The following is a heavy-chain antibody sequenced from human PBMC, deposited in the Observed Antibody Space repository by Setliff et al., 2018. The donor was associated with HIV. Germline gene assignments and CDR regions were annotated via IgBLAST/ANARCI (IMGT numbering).Heavy chain of an antibody. Sequence: ASETLSLTCTVSSGSITSRTYYWGWIRQPPGKGLEWIGSIFYSGITYYNPSLKSRVTISVDTSKNQFSLKLSSVTAADTAVYYCARDRYYYDSSGYSGAFDIWGQGTMVTVSS. CDR1: SGSITSRTYY. CDR2: IFYSGIT. CDR3: ARDRYYYDSSGYSGAFDI. J-gene: IGHJ3*02. V-gene: IGHV4-39*07. D-gene: IGHD3-22*01.